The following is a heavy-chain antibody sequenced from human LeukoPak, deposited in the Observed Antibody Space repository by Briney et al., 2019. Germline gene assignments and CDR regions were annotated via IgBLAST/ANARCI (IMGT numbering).Heavy chain of an antibody. CDR2: ILYDGTNQ. V-gene: IGHV3-30-3*01. CDR3: ARASYDILTGYFDY. J-gene: IGHJ4*02. D-gene: IGHD3-9*01. CDR1: GFTFSTYA. Sequence: GGSLRLSCAASGFTFSTYAMHWVRQAPGKGLEWVAVILYDGTNQYYADSVKGRFTISRDNSRNTLYLQMNSLKVEDTAVYYCARASYDILTGYFDYWGQGTLVTVSS.